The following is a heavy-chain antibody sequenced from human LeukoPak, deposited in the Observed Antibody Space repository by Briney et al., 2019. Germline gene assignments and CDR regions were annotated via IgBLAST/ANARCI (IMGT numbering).Heavy chain of an antibody. D-gene: IGHD1-26*01. CDR1: GDSISSTYDY. CDR3: ARRSHCDVGSCPPV. J-gene: IGHJ6*02. Sequence: PSETLSLTCTVSGDSISSTYDYWVWIRQPPGKGLEWIGSIYYGGETYYNPSLRSRVTISSDTSKNQFSLSLNSVTATDTAVYYCARRSHCDVGSCPPVWGQGTTVTVSS. CDR2: IYYGGET. V-gene: IGHV4-39*01.